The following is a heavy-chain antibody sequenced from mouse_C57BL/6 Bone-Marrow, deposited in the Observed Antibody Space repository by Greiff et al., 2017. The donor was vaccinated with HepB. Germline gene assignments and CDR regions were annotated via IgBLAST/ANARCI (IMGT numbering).Heavy chain of an antibody. CDR2: IYPGDGDT. CDR1: GYAFSSSW. CDR3: ARAAYYSNRDYFDY. V-gene: IGHV1-82*01. J-gene: IGHJ2*01. Sequence: QVQLQQSGPELVKPGASVKISCKASGYAFSSSWMNWVKQRPGKGLEWIGRIYPGDGDTNYNGKFKGKATLTADKSSSTAYMQLSSLTSEDSAVYFCARAAYYSNRDYFDYWGQGTTLTVSS. D-gene: IGHD2-5*01.